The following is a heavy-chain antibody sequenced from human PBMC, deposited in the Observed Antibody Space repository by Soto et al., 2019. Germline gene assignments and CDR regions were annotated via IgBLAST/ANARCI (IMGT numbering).Heavy chain of an antibody. D-gene: IGHD2-21*02. Sequence: QLQLQESGPGLVKPSATLSLTCTVSGGSISSSSYFWGWIRQPPGKGLEWIGSIYYSGSTYYNPSLKSLVTASVDTSKNQFSLKLSSGTAADTAVYYCARHPSDFWFDTWGQGTLVTVAS. CDR2: IYYSGST. CDR3: ARHPSDFWFDT. V-gene: IGHV4-39*01. CDR1: GGSISSSSYF. J-gene: IGHJ5*02.